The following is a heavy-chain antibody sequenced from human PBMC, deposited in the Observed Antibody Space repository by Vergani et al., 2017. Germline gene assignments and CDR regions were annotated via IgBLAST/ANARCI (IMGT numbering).Heavy chain of an antibody. D-gene: IGHD3-10*01. CDR1: GFTVSSNY. CDR2: ISSSSSTI. CDR3: ARDRDYYGSGRFDP. V-gene: IGHV3-48*01. J-gene: IGHJ5*02. Sequence: EVQLVETGGGLIQPGGSLRLSCAASGFTVSSNYMSWVRQAPGKGLEWVSYISSSSSTIYYADSVKGRFTISRDNAKNSLYLQMNSLRAEDTAVYYCARDRDYYGSGRFDPWGQGTLVTVSS.